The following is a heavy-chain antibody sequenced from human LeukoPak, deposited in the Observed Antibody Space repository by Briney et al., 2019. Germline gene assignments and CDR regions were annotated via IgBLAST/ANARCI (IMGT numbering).Heavy chain of an antibody. CDR2: ISSSGSTI. D-gene: IGHD4-11*01. CDR3: AREGPGLQYTQGYYYYYYMDV. V-gene: IGHV3-48*03. J-gene: IGHJ6*03. Sequence: GGSLRLSCAASGFTFSSYEMNWVRQAPEKGLEWVSYISSSGSTIYYADYVKGRCTISRDKAKNTLYLQMNSLRAEDTAVYYCAREGPGLQYTQGYYYYYYMDVWGKGTTVTVSS. CDR1: GFTFSSYE.